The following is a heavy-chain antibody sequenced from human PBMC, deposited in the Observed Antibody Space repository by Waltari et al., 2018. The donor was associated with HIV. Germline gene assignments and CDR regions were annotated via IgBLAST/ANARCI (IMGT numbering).Heavy chain of an antibody. CDR3: VRGGEGTYGDY. CDR1: GFSFTYYS. V-gene: IGHV3-21*01. CDR2: ISRDSRNI. D-gene: IGHD3-16*01. Sequence: DVQLVESGGGLVKPGGSLRLACAGSGFSFTYYSMNWVRQAPGKGLGWVSSISRDSRNICYAGSVEGRFTIPGSNARNSLLLKMNSLRADDTAVYDCVRGGEGTYGDYWGQGTLVTVSS. J-gene: IGHJ4*02.